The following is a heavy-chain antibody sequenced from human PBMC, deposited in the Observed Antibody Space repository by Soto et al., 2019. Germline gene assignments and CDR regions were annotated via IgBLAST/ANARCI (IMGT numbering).Heavy chain of an antibody. CDR1: GGSISSYY. D-gene: IGHD4-17*01. CDR2: IYYSGST. J-gene: IGHJ4*02. CDR3: ARGLGYGRIYFHF. V-gene: IGHV4-59*01. Sequence: SETLSLTCTVSGGSISSYYWSWIRQPPGKGLEWIGYIYYSGSTNYNPSLKSRVTISVDTSKNQFSLKLSSVTAADTAVYYCARGLGYGRIYFHFCDQGTLGTLST.